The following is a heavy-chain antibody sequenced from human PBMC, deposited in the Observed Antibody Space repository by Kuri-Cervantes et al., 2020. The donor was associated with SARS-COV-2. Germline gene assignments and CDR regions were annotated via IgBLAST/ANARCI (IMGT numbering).Heavy chain of an antibody. D-gene: IGHD2-2*01. CDR3: ARGVVGYCSSTSYKPCPYYFDY. CDR2: INPNSGGT. Sequence: ASVKVSCKASGGTFSSYAISWVRQAPGQGLEWMGWINPNSGGTNYAQKFQGRVTMTRDTSISTAYMELSRLRSDDTAVHYCARGVVGYCSSTSYKPCPYYFDYWGQGTLVTVSS. CDR1: GGTFSSYA. V-gene: IGHV1-2*02. J-gene: IGHJ4*02.